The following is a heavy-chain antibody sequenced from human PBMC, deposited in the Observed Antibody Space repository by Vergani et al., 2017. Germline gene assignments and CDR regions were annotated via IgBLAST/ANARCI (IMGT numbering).Heavy chain of an antibody. J-gene: IGHJ4*02. V-gene: IGHV4-59*01. CDR2: IYYSGST. CDR1: GGSISSYY. CDR3: ARAPPGFSDSSGYLDY. Sequence: QVQLQESGPGLVKPSETLSLTCTVSGGSISSYYCSWIRQPPGKGLEWIGYIYYSGSTNYNPSLKSRVTISVDTSKNQFSLKLSSVTAADTAVYYCARAPPGFSDSSGYLDYWGQGTLVTVSS. D-gene: IGHD3-22*01.